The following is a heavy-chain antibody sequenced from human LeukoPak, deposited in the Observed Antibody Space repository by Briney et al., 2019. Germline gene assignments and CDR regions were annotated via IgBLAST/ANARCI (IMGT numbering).Heavy chain of an antibody. Sequence: GGSLRLSCAASGFTFSSYWMSWVRQAPGKGLEWVSVIYSGGSTYYADSVKGRFTISRDNSKNTLYLQMNSLRAEDTAVYYCARGYSYGYGLNYFDYWGQGTLVTVSS. V-gene: IGHV3-53*01. J-gene: IGHJ4*02. CDR1: GFTFSSYW. CDR3: ARGYSYGYGLNYFDY. D-gene: IGHD5-18*01. CDR2: IYSGGST.